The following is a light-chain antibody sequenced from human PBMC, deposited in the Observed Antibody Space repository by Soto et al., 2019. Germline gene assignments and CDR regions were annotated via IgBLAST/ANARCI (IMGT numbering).Light chain of an antibody. J-gene: IGKJ5*01. CDR3: QQLNSYPVT. CDR2: SAS. Sequence: IQLTQSPSSLSASVGDRVTITCRASQGISSDLAWYQQKPGKAPKLLIYSASTFQNGVPSRFSGSGSGTEFTLTISRLQPEHFATYYCQQLNSYPVTFGQVTRLEIK. V-gene: IGKV1-9*01. CDR1: QGISSD.